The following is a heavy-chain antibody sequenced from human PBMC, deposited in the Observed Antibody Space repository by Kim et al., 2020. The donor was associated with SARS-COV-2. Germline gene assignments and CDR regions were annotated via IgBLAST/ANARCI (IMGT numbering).Heavy chain of an antibody. J-gene: IGHJ3*02. D-gene: IGHD6-6*01. V-gene: IGHV4-59*01. CDR3: ARTARRENDAFDI. Sequence: YNPSLKSRVTISVDTSKNPFSLKLSSVTAADTAVYYCARTARRENDAFDIWGQGTMVTVSS.